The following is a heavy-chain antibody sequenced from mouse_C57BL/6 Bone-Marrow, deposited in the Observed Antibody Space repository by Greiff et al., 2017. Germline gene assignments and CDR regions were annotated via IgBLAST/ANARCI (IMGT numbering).Heavy chain of an antibody. D-gene: IGHD1-1*01. V-gene: IGHV1-42*01. CDR2: INPSTGGT. Sequence: VQLKESGPELVKPGASVKISCKASGYSFTGYYMNWVKQSPEKSLEWIGEINPSTGGTTYNQKFKAKATLTVDKSSSTAYMQLKSLTSEDSAVYYCARIFIYYYGSSPYYYAMDYWGQGTSVTVSS. CDR3: ARIFIYYYGSSPYYYAMDY. J-gene: IGHJ4*01. CDR1: GYSFTGYY.